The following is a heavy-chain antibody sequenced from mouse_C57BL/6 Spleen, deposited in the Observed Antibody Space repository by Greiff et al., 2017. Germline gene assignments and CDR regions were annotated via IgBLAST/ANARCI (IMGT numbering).Heavy chain of an antibody. J-gene: IGHJ2*01. CDR1: GYTFTEYT. CDR2: CYPGRGSI. CDR3: ARHEDRAFDY. Sequence: QVQLKESGAALVQPGASVKLSCKASGYTFTEYTIHWVKQRSGQGLARNGWCYPGRGSIKYNEKFKDKATLTADKSSSTVYMELSRLTSEDSAVYFCARHEDRAFDYWGQGTTLTVSS. V-gene: IGHV1-62-2*01.